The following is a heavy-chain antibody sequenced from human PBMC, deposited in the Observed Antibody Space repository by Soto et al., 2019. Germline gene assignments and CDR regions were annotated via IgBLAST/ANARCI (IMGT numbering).Heavy chain of an antibody. D-gene: IGHD1-26*01. CDR2: ISTYNGKT. J-gene: IGHJ3*02. Sequence: QLQLVQSGGEVKTPGASVKVSCTTSGYTFTSHGISWVRQAPGQGLEWMGWISTYNGKTDYAQKFQGRVTMTADTRTSTVYMEVRSLPSDDPAVHYCASLLTEGATYREDAFDMWGQGTKVTVAS. CDR3: ASLLTEGATYREDAFDM. V-gene: IGHV1-18*01. CDR1: GYTFTSHG.